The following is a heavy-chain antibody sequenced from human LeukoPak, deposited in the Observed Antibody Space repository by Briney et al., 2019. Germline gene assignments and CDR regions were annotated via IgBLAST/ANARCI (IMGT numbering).Heavy chain of an antibody. CDR3: ARDLKSGSTSSGYYFDY. V-gene: IGHV4-34*01. J-gene: IGHJ4*02. D-gene: IGHD3-22*01. Sequence: SETLSLTCAVYGGSFSTYYWSWIRQPPGKGLEWIGEINHSGSTNYNPSLKSRVTISVDTSKNQFSLKLSSVTAADTAVYYCARDLKSGSTSSGYYFDYWGQGTLVTVSS. CDR1: GGSFSTYY. CDR2: INHSGST.